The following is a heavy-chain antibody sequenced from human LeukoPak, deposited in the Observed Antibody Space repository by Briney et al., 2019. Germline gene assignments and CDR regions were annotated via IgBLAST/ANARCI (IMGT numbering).Heavy chain of an antibody. J-gene: IGHJ4*02. CDR2: ISGSGGST. Sequence: PGGSLRLPCVASGFTFSSYAMSWVRQAPGKGLEWVSAISGSGGSTYYADSVKGRFTISRDNSKNTLYLQMNSLRAEDTAVYYCAKDGDSSGYPYYFDYWGQGTLVTVSS. V-gene: IGHV3-23*01. CDR1: GFTFSSYA. D-gene: IGHD3-22*01. CDR3: AKDGDSSGYPYYFDY.